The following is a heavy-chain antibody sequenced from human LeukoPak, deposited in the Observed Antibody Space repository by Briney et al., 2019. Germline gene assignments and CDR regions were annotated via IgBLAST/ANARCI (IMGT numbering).Heavy chain of an antibody. V-gene: IGHV1-2*02. CDR1: GYTFTGYY. CDR3: ARVASKQEQDAFDI. CDR2: INPNSGGT. J-gene: IGHJ3*02. D-gene: IGHD1-1*01. Sequence: ASVKVSCKASGYTFTGYYMHWVRQAPGQVLEWMGWINPNSGGTNYAQKFQGRVTMTRDTSISTAYMELSRLRSDDTAVYYCARVASKQEQDAFDIWGQGTMVTVSS.